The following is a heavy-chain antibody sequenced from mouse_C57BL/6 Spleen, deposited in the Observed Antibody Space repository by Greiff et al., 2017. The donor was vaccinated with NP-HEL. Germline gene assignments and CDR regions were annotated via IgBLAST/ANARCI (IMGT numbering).Heavy chain of an antibody. V-gene: IGHV5-12*01. CDR1: GFTFSDYY. J-gene: IGHJ4*01. CDR3: ASKKRGDYAMDY. CDR2: ISNGGGST. Sequence: EVKLVESGGGLVQPGGSLKLSCAASGFTFSDYYMYWVRQTPEKRLEWVAYISNGGGSTYYPDTVKGRFTISRDNAKNTLYLQMSRLKSEDTAMYYCASKKRGDYAMDYWGQRTSVTVSS.